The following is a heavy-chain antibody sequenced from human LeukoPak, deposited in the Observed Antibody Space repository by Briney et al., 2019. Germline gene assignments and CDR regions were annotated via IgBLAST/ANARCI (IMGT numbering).Heavy chain of an antibody. V-gene: IGHV5-51*01. Sequence: GESLKISCEASAYSFTSYWIVCVGQMPGQGLEWMGIIYPGDSDTRYSPSFQGQVTISADKSISTAYLQWSSLKASDTAMYYCARHTIAAAATDYWGQGTLVTVPS. D-gene: IGHD6-13*01. CDR2: IYPGDSDT. CDR1: AYSFTSYW. CDR3: ARHTIAAAATDY. J-gene: IGHJ4*02.